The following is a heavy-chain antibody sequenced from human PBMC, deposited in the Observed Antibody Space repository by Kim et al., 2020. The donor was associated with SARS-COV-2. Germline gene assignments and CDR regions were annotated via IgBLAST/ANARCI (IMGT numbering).Heavy chain of an antibody. V-gene: IGHV3-7*01. D-gene: IGHD7-27*01. CDR1: GFTFSSYW. J-gene: IGHJ2*01. Sequence: GGSLRLSCAASGFTFSSYWMSWVRQAPGKGLEWVANIKQDGSEKYYVDSVKGRFTISRDNAKNSLYLQMNSLRAEDTAVYYCARGTGDALGADWYFDLWGRGTLVTVSS. CDR2: IKQDGSEK. CDR3: ARGTGDALGADWYFDL.